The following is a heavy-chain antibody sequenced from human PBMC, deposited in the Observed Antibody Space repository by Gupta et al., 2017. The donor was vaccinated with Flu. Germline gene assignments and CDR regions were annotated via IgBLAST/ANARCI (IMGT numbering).Heavy chain of an antibody. V-gene: IGHV4-31*11. CDR1: GDPITSGSWY. CDR2: IHHTGST. D-gene: IGHD2-8*01. CDR3: ARDGAMGGYYFDH. J-gene: IGHJ4*02. Sequence: QIQLQESGPGLVKPLQTLSLTCVVSGDPITSGSWYWNWIRQVPGKGLEWIGYIHHTGSTYYQPSLESRVSMSVDPSKNQFSLSLRSVTAADTAVYYCARDGAMGGYYFDHWGQGTLVTVSP.